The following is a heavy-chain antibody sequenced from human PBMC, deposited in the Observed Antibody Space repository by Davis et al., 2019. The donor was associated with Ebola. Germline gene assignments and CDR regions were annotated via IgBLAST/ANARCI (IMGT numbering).Heavy chain of an antibody. D-gene: IGHD3-3*02. J-gene: IGHJ4*02. CDR1: GFTFSKYA. CDR2: ISGSGGST. Sequence: ETLSLTCAASGFTFSKYAMSWVRQAPGKGLEWVSVISGSGGSTYYADSVKGRFTISRDNSKNTLYLQMNSLRAEDTAVYYCARASFMGYWGQGTLVTVSS. V-gene: IGHV3-23*01. CDR3: ARASFMGY.